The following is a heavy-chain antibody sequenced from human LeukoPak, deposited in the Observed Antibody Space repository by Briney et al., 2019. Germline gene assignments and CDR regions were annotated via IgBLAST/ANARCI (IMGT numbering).Heavy chain of an antibody. V-gene: IGHV4-4*07. D-gene: IGHD3-22*01. CDR2: IYTSGST. CDR1: GGSISSYY. CDR3: ASYYYDSSGYFWFDY. J-gene: IGHJ4*02. Sequence: SETLSLTCTVSGGSISSYYWSWIRQPAGKGLEWIGRIYTSGSTNYNPSLKSRVTTSVDTSKNQFSLKLSSVTAADTAVYYCASYYYDSSGYFWFDYWGQGTLVTVSS.